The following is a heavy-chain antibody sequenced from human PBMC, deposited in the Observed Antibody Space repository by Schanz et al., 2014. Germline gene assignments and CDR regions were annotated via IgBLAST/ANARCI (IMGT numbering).Heavy chain of an antibody. Sequence: EVQLVESGGGLVQPGGSLRLSCETSGFTFSNHAMSWVRQAPGKGLEWVSAISGRGGRTYYADSVKGRFTISRDNSKNTLYLQMNSLRPEDTALYYCVGIHVAVAEAFYWGQGALVIVS. CDR1: GFTFSNHA. J-gene: IGHJ4*02. CDR3: VGIHVAVAEAFY. V-gene: IGHV3-23*04. D-gene: IGHD6-19*01. CDR2: ISGRGGRT.